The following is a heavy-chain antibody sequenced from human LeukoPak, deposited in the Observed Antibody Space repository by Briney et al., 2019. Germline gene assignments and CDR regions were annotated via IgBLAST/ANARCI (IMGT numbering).Heavy chain of an antibody. CDR3: ARDSNYRVDC. CDR1: GCSFTNCG. J-gene: IGHJ4*02. CDR2: IRENNGNT. Sequence: ASVKVSCKTSGCSFTNCGISWVRQAPGQGLEWMAWIRENNGNTKYAQNVQGRLTMTTDTSTSTAYMELRGLRSDDTAVYYCARDSNYRVDCWGQGTLVTVSS. V-gene: IGHV1-18*01. D-gene: IGHD4-11*01.